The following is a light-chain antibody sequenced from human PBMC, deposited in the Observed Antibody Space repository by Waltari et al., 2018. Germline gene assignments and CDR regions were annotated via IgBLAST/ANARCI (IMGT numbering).Light chain of an antibody. CDR1: SSNLGAGHD. CDR3: QSFDIRLSGGVV. Sequence: QSVLTQPPSMSGAPGQRVTISCTGSSSNLGAGHDVHWYQVFPGTAPKPLIYGNNNRPSGVPDRFSGSKSDTSASLAIGGLQAEDEADYYCQSFDIRLSGGVVFGGGTKVTVL. V-gene: IGLV1-40*01. J-gene: IGLJ3*02. CDR2: GNN.